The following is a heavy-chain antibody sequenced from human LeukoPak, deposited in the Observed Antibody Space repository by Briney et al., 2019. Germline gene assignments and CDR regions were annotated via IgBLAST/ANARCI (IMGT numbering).Heavy chain of an antibody. CDR1: GFTFHDYA. V-gene: IGHV3-9*01. J-gene: IGHJ4*02. Sequence: GGSLRLSCAASGFTFHDYAMHWVRQAPGKGLEWVSGISWNGGSIGYADSVKGRFTISRDNAKNSLYLQMNSLRAEDTALYYCGSSSSWYYIDYWGQGTLVTVSS. D-gene: IGHD6-13*01. CDR3: GSSSSWYYIDY. CDR2: ISWNGGSI.